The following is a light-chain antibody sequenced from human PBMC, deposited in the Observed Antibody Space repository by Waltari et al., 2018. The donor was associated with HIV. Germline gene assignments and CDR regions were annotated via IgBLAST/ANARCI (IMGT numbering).Light chain of an antibody. CDR2: GAS. V-gene: IGKV3-15*01. CDR1: QSVSIN. CDR3: QQYNIWPPFS. Sequence: EIVMTQSPATLSVSPGERATLSCRASQSVSINLAWYQQKPGQAPRLLIYGASTRATGIPARFSGSGSGTEFTLTISGLQSEDFAVYHCQQYNIWPPFSFGQGTKVEIK. J-gene: IGKJ2*03.